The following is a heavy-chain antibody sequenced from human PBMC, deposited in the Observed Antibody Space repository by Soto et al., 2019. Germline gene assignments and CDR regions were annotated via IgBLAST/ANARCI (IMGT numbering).Heavy chain of an antibody. V-gene: IGHV4-34*01. D-gene: IGHD3-10*01. CDR3: ARVSRSHYYGSGSYYGYYYYGMDV. J-gene: IGHJ6*02. CDR1: GGSFSGYY. CDR2: INHSGGT. Sequence: SETLSLTCAVYGGSFSGYYWSWIRQPPGKGLEWIGEINHSGGTNYNPSLKSRVTISVDTSKNQFSLKLSSVTAADTAVYYCARVSRSHYYGSGSYYGYYYYGMDVWGQGTTVTVSS.